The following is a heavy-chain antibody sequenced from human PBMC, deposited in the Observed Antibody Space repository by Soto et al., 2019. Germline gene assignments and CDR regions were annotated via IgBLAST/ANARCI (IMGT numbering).Heavy chain of an antibody. CDR2: INAGNGNT. V-gene: IGHV1-3*01. D-gene: IGHD3-3*01. CDR3: ARVRVYYDFWSGVTYPSSLDY. J-gene: IGHJ4*02. Sequence: ASVKVSCKASGYTFTSYAMHCVRQAPGQRLEWMGWINAGNGNTKYSQKFQGRVTITRDTSASTAYMELSSLRSEDTAVYYCARVRVYYDFWSGVTYPSSLDYWGQGTLVTVSS. CDR1: GYTFTSYA.